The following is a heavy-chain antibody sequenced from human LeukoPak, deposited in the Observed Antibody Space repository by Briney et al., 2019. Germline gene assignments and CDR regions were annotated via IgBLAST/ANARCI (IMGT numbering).Heavy chain of an antibody. CDR3: ARGIESYGDYGY. D-gene: IGHD4-17*01. V-gene: IGHV4-59*01. J-gene: IGHJ4*02. CDR1: GGSISGSY. Sequence: SETLSLACTASGGSISGSYRSWIRQPPGKGLEWIAYMYNSGSTNYNPSLKSRVTISIDTSKNQFSLKLSSLTDADTAIYYCARGIESYGDYGYWGQGILVTVSS. CDR2: MYNSGST.